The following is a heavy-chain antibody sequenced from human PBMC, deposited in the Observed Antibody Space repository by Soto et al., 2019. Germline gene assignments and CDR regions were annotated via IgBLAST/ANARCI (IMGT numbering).Heavy chain of an antibody. CDR1: GLTFSSYA. J-gene: IGHJ4*02. D-gene: IGHD6-6*01. V-gene: IGHV3-23*01. Sequence: EVQLLESGGGLVQPGESLRLSCAASGLTFSSYAMSWVRQAPGKGLEWVTVISGSDDSTYYADSVKGRFTISRDNSKNTLYLQRNSRRAEDTAVYYCAKRSSSSTSDYWGQGTLVTVSS. CDR3: AKRSSSSTSDY. CDR2: ISGSDDST.